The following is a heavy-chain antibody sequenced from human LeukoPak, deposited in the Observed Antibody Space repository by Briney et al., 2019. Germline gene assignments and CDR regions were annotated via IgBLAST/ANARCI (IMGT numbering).Heavy chain of an antibody. V-gene: IGHV3-23*01. Sequence: PGGSLRLSCAASELTISTNVFTWVRQALGKGLEWVSIIGTADGNTYYADSVKGRFVISRDNSKNTVYLQMHSLRAEDTAVYYCAKGEGYCSAGTCYRYFDLWGRGTLVTVSS. CDR3: AKGEGYCSAGTCYRYFDL. J-gene: IGHJ2*01. CDR2: IGTADGNT. CDR1: ELTISTNV. D-gene: IGHD2-15*01.